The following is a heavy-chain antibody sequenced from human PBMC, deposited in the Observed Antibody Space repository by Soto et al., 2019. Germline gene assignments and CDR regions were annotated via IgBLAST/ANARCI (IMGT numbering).Heavy chain of an antibody. Sequence: PGGSLSLSCAASVFLFSDYEINWVRQAPGKGLEWVSYISGSGLTIYYADSVKGRFTISRDNAKNSLYLQMNSLGVEDTAVYYCARGPYRNTYNWFDSWGQGTLVTVSS. J-gene: IGHJ5*02. CDR3: ARGPYRNTYNWFDS. D-gene: IGHD5-12*01. CDR2: ISGSGLTI. CDR1: VFLFSDYE. V-gene: IGHV3-48*03.